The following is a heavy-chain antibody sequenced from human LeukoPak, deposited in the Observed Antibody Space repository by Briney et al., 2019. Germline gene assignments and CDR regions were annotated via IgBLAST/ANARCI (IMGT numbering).Heavy chain of an antibody. D-gene: IGHD5-12*01. Sequence: RTLSPTRAISVESLSSNSAAWNWIRQSRSGGLEWLGRTYYRSKSYNDHAVSVSTPLHNKPDTSKTHLTLQLNSVTPGDTAVYYGARGSGRTWLDYWDQGTLVTVSS. V-gene: IGHV6-1*01. CDR3: ARGSGRTWLDY. CDR2: TYYRSKSYN. CDR1: VESLSSNSAA. J-gene: IGHJ4*02.